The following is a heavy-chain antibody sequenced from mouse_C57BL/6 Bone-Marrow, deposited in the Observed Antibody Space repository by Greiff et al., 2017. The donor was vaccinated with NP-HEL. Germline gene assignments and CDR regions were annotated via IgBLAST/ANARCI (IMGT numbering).Heavy chain of an antibody. CDR2: IYPGDGDT. D-gene: IGHD1-1*01. CDR3: ANYYGTGYFDY. CDR1: GYAFSSSW. V-gene: IGHV1-82*01. Sequence: QVQLQQSGPELVKPGASVKISCKASGYAFSSSWMNWVKQRPGKGLEWIGRIYPGDGDTNYNGKFKGKATLTADKSSSTAYMQLSSLTSEDSAVYFCANYYGTGYFDYWGQGTTLTVSS. J-gene: IGHJ2*01.